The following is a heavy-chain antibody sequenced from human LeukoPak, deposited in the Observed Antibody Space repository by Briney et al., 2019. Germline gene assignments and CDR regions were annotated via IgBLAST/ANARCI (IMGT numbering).Heavy chain of an antibody. V-gene: IGHV4-4*02. CDR1: GGSISSSNW. Sequence: SETLSLTCAVSGGSISSSNWWSWVRQPPGKGLEWIGYIYYSGSTNYNPSLKSRVTISVDTSKNQFSLKLSSVTAADTAVYYCARDFGIAAAGTSYYYYGMDVWGQGTTVTVSS. D-gene: IGHD6-13*01. J-gene: IGHJ6*02. CDR2: IYYSGST. CDR3: ARDFGIAAAGTSYYYYGMDV.